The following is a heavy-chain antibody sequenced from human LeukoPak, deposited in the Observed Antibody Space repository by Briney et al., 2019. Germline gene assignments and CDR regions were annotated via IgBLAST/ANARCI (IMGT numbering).Heavy chain of an antibody. CDR2: IYYSGST. D-gene: IGHD6-19*01. CDR1: GGSISSGDYY. V-gene: IGHV4-30-4*01. J-gene: IGHJ3*02. CDR3: ARDGYSSGWYPTAFDI. Sequence: PSETLSLTCTVSGGSISSGDYYWSWIRQPPGKGLEWIGYIYYSGSTYYNPSLKSRVTISVDTSKNQFSLKLSSVTAADTAVYYCARDGYSSGWYPTAFDIWGQGTMVTVSS.